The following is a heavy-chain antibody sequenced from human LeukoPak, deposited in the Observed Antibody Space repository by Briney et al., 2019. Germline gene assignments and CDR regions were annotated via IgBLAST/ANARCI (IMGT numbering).Heavy chain of an antibody. CDR2: INHSGST. D-gene: IGHD6-13*01. CDR3: ARRGSSWYRKPFDY. CDR1: GGSFSGYY. Sequence: PSETLSLTCAVYGGSFSGYYWSWIRQPPGKGLEWIGEINHSGSTNYNPSLKSRVTISVDTSKNQFSLKLSPVTAADMAVYYCARRGSSWYRKPFDYWGQGTLVTVSS. J-gene: IGHJ4*02. V-gene: IGHV4-34*01.